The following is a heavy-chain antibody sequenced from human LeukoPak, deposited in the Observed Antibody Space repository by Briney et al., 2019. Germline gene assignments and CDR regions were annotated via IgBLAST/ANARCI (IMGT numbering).Heavy chain of an antibody. D-gene: IGHD2-21*02. CDR1: GFTFSDYS. V-gene: IGHV3-48*04. CDR3: AREVFCGGDCPSPLDY. Sequence: PGGALRLSCAASGFTFSDYSMNWVRQAPGKGLEGVSYTTPSSSTIYYADSVKGRFTISRNNANISLHLQMNSLRAEDTAVYFCAREVFCGGDCPSPLDYWGKGTLVTVSS. J-gene: IGHJ4*02. CDR2: TTPSSSTI.